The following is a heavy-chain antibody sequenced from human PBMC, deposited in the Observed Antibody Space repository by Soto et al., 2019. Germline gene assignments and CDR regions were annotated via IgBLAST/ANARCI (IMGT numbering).Heavy chain of an antibody. CDR2: ISLYSDGT. J-gene: IGHJ5*02. V-gene: IGHV1-18*01. CDR3: ARVVPGAEAWFGP. D-gene: IGHD2-2*01. Sequence: GASVKVSCKTSGYTFSNYGITWVRQAPGQPLEWLGWISLYSDGTNYAQKFQGRVSMTTDTSTTTAYMELRSLRSDETAVYYCARVVPGAEAWFGPWGQGTPVTVSS. CDR1: GYTFSNYG.